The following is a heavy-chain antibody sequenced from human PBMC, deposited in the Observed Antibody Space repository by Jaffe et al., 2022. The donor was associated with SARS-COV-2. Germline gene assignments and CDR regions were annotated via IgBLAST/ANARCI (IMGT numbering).Heavy chain of an antibody. V-gene: IGHV3-49*04. CDR2: IRSKAYGGTT. D-gene: IGHD3-22*01. Sequence: EVQLVESGGGLVQPGRSLRLSCTASGFTFGDYAMSWVRQAPGKGLEWVGFIRSKAYGGTTEYAASVKGRFTISRDDSKSIAYLQMNSLKTEDTAVYYCTRDPSYYYDSSGYYGYWGQGTLVTVSS. CDR3: TRDPSYYYDSSGYYGY. CDR1: GFTFGDYA. J-gene: IGHJ4*02.